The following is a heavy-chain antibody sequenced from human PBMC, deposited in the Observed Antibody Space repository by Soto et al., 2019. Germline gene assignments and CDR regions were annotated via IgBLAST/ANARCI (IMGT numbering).Heavy chain of an antibody. CDR2: IYYSGST. Sequence: PSETLSLTCTVSGGSISSYYWSWIRQPPGKGLEWIGYIYYSGSTNYNPSLKSRVTISVDTSKNQFSLKLSSVTAADTAVYYCGRGRGASGAFDYWGQGTLVTVSS. CDR1: GGSISSYY. J-gene: IGHJ4*02. D-gene: IGHD1-26*01. V-gene: IGHV4-59*01. CDR3: GRGRGASGAFDY.